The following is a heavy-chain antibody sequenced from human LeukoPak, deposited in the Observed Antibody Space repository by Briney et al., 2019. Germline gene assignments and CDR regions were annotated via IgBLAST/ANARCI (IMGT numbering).Heavy chain of an antibody. Sequence: SGGSLRLSCAASGFTFDDYAMRWVRQAPGKGLEWVSGISWNSGSIGYADSVKGRFTISRDNAKNSLYLQMNSLRAEDTAVYYCAKGPGTSGAFDIWGQGTMVTVSS. CDR3: AKGPGTSGAFDI. CDR1: GFTFDDYA. V-gene: IGHV3-9*01. D-gene: IGHD3-10*01. J-gene: IGHJ3*02. CDR2: ISWNSGSI.